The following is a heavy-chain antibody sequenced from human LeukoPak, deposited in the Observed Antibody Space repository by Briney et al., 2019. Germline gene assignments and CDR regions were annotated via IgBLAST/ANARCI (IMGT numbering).Heavy chain of an antibody. J-gene: IGHJ4*02. V-gene: IGHV1-3*01. CDR3: ARGSSQLWPLDY. D-gene: IGHD5-18*01. CDR1: GYTFTSCA. Sequence: ASVKVSCKASGYTFTSCAMHWVRQAPGQRLEWMGWINAGNGNTKYSQKFQGRVTITRDTSASTAYMELSSLRSEDTAVYYCARGSSQLWPLDYWGQGSLVTVSS. CDR2: INAGNGNT.